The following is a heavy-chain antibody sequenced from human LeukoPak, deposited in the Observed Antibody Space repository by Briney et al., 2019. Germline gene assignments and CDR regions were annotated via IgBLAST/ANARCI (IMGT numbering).Heavy chain of an antibody. D-gene: IGHD2-2*01. J-gene: IGHJ4*02. V-gene: IGHV1-69*04. CDR3: ARGCSSTSCPDDY. CDR2: IIPILGIA. Sequence: VASVTVSFTASGGTFSSYAISWVRQAPGQGLEWMGRIIPILGIANYAQKFQGRVTITADKSTSTAYMELSSLRSEDTAVYYCARGCSSTSCPDDYWGQGTLVTVSS. CDR1: GGTFSSYA.